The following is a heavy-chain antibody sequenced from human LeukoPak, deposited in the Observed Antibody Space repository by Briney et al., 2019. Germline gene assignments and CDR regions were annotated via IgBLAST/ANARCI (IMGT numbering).Heavy chain of an antibody. J-gene: IGHJ5*02. CDR2: INHSGST. CDR3: ARAAEWELRGWFDP. Sequence: PSETLSLTCAVYGGSYSGYYWSWIRRPPGKGLEWIGEINHSGSTNYNPSLKSRVTISVDTSKNQFSLKLSSVTAADTAVYYCARAAEWELRGWFDPWGQGTLVTVSS. V-gene: IGHV4-34*01. CDR1: GGSYSGYY. D-gene: IGHD1-26*01.